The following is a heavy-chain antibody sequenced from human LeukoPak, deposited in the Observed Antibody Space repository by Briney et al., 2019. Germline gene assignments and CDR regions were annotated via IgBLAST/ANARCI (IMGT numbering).Heavy chain of an antibody. CDR2: IAYDGSSK. V-gene: IGHV3-30*18. D-gene: IGHD1-1*01. CDR1: GFIFDTYG. Sequence: GRSLRLSCAASGFIFDTYGMLWVRQAPGKGLEWVAVIAYDGSSKVYADSVKGRFTISRDNSKNTLYLQMNSLRGEDTAVYYCAKEKAIATINYGLDVWGQGTTVTVSS. J-gene: IGHJ6*02. CDR3: AKEKAIATINYGLDV.